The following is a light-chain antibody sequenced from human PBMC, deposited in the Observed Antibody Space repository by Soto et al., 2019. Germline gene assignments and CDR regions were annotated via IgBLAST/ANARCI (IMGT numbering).Light chain of an antibody. V-gene: IGKV3-15*01. CDR3: HQYNNWPLWT. CDR2: GAS. Sequence: EIVMTQSPATLSVSPGERATLSCRASQSVSSNLAWYQQKPGQALRLLIYGASTRATGIPARFSGSGSGTEFTLTISSLQSEDFAVYYRHQYNNWPLWTFGQGTKVEIK. J-gene: IGKJ1*01. CDR1: QSVSSN.